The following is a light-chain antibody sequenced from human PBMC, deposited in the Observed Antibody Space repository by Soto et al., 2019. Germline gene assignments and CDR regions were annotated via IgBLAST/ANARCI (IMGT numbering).Light chain of an antibody. Sequence: ETVLTQSPGTLSLSPGGRVTLSCRASQSVGRNYLAWFQQKSGQAPRLLIYGASTRATGIPARFSGSGSGTDFTLTIDSLEPEESEVSYCQQRSNLPPITFGQGTRLEIK. CDR2: GAS. CDR1: QSVGRNY. V-gene: IGKV3D-20*02. J-gene: IGKJ5*01. CDR3: QQRSNLPPIT.